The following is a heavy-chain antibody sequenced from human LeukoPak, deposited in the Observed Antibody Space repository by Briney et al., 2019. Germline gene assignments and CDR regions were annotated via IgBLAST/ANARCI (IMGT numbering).Heavy chain of an antibody. Sequence: GGSLRLSCAASGFTFSSYGMHWVRQAPGKGLEWVAVISYDGSNKYYADSVKGRFTISRDNSKNTLYLQMNSLRAEDTAVYYCARARVAATSKGEFDYWGQGTLVTVSS. CDR2: ISYDGSNK. V-gene: IGHV3-30*03. D-gene: IGHD2-15*01. CDR1: GFTFSSYG. J-gene: IGHJ4*02. CDR3: ARARVAATSKGEFDY.